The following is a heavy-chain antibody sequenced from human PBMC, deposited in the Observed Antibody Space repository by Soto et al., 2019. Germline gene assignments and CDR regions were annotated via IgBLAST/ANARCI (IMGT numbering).Heavy chain of an antibody. D-gene: IGHD1-7*01. Sequence: GGSLRLSCAASGFTFITYSMTWGRQAPGKGLEWVAHITATGGNTYYADSVRGRFTISRDTSGNTLYLQMNSLRAEDTALYYCAKCMQAYWNYDAHHVWGQGTMVTVSS. CDR2: ITATGGNT. V-gene: IGHV3-23*01. CDR1: GFTFITYS. CDR3: AKCMQAYWNYDAHHV. J-gene: IGHJ3*01.